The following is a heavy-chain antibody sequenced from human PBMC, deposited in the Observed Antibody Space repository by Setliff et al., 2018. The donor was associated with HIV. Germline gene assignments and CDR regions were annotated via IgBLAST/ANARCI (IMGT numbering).Heavy chain of an antibody. CDR2: ISAYNGNT. D-gene: IGHD2-8*01. CDR3: ARGRVYAMRDDAFDI. CDR1: GYTFTSYG. J-gene: IGHJ3*02. Sequence: ASVKVSCKASGYTFTSYGISWVRQAPGQGLEWMGWISAYNGNTNYAQKLQGRVTMTTDTSTSTAYMELRSLRSDDAAVYYCARGRVYAMRDDAFDIWGQGTMVTVSS. V-gene: IGHV1-18*01.